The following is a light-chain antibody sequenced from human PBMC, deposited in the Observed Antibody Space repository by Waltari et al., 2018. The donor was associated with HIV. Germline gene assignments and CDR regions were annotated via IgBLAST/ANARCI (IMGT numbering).Light chain of an antibody. CDR2: GLN. J-gene: IGLJ2*01. Sequence: QSALTPPASVSGSPGQSITISCTVTSVDIGAYNYVSWYQQHPGKVRTHMFYGLNIRPSGSDNRFSGSQAGNTTSLTIYGLQPEDEADYYCSSYTTCRTLSFGGGIKLTVL. CDR1: SVDIGAYNY. CDR3: SSYTTCRTLS. V-gene: IGLV2-14*01.